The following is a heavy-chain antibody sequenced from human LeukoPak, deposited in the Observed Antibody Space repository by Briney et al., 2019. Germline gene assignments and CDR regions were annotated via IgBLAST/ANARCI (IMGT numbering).Heavy chain of an antibody. D-gene: IGHD4-17*01. J-gene: IGHJ4*02. CDR1: GFTFTSYA. CDR3: ARQSYGDFLFDY. Sequence: GSLRLSCAASGFTFTSYAMSWVRQAPGKGLEWVSGISGSGGTTYYADSVKGRFTISRDNPKNTLSLQMNSLRAEDTAVYYCARQSYGDFLFDYWGQGILVTVSS. V-gene: IGHV3-23*01. CDR2: ISGSGGTT.